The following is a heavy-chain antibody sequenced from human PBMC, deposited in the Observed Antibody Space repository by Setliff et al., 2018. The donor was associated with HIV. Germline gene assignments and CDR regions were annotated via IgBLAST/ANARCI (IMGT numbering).Heavy chain of an antibody. CDR2: IYSSGST. V-gene: IGHV4-61*09. CDR3: ARGTAAAGFKYYFDY. D-gene: IGHD6-13*01. J-gene: IGHJ4*02. CDR1: GGSISSGSYY. Sequence: TLSLPCTVSGGSISSGSYYWSWIRQPAGKGLEWIGYIYSSGSTNYNPSLKSRVTISVDTSKNQFSLKLSSVTAADTAVYYCARGTAAAGFKYYFDYWGQGTLVTVSS.